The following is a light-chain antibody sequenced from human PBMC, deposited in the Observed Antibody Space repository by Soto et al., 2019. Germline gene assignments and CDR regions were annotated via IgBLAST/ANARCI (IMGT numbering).Light chain of an antibody. CDR3: QQYNNWPRGT. CDR2: GAS. V-gene: IGKV3-15*01. J-gene: IGKJ1*01. CDR1: QSVSSN. Sequence: EIEMTQSPATLSVSPGERATLSCRASQSVSSNLAWYQQKPGQAPRLLIYGASTRATGIPARFSGSGSGTEFTLTISSLQSEDFAVYYCQQYNNWPRGTFGQGTKVDIK.